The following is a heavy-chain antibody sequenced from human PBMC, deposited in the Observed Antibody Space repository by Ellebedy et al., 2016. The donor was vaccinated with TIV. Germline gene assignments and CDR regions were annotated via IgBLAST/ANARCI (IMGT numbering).Heavy chain of an antibody. Sequence: SETLSLXCTVSGGSISSSSYYWGWIRQPPGKGLEWIGSIYYSGSTYYNPSLKSRVTISVDTSKNQFSLKLSSVTAADTAVYYCAREGTVTYLYYYYGMDVWGQGTTVTVSS. CDR3: AREGTVTYLYYYYGMDV. J-gene: IGHJ6*02. CDR1: GGSISSSSYY. D-gene: IGHD4-17*01. V-gene: IGHV4-39*07. CDR2: IYYSGST.